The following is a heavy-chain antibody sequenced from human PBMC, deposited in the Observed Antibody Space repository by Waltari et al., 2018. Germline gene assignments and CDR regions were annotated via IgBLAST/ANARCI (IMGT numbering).Heavy chain of an antibody. CDR3: ARRIAARPKGAFDY. D-gene: IGHD6-6*01. V-gene: IGHV4-39*01. CDR1: GGSISSSSYY. Sequence: QLQLQESGPGLVKPSETLSLTCTVSGGSISSSSYYWGWIRQPPGKGLEWIGSIYYSGSTYYNPSLKSRVTISVDTSKNQFSLKLSSVTAADTAVYYCARRIAARPKGAFDYWGQGTLVTVSS. CDR2: IYYSGST. J-gene: IGHJ4*02.